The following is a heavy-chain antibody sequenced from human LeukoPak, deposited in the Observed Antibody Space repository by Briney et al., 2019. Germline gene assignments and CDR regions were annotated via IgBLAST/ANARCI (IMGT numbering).Heavy chain of an antibody. D-gene: IGHD3-10*01. V-gene: IGHV3-23*01. J-gene: IGHJ4*02. CDR2: ISGSGGST. CDR1: GFTFSSYA. CDR3: AKDGDRLLGDSYYFDY. Sequence: GGSLRLSCAASGFTFSSYAMSWVRQAPGKGLEWVSAISGSGGSTYYADSVKGRFTISRDNSKNTLYLQMNSLRAEDTAVYYCAKDGDRLLGDSYYFDYWDQGTLVTVSS.